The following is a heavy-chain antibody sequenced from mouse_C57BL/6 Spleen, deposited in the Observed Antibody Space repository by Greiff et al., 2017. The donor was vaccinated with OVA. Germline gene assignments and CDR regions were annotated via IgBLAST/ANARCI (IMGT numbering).Heavy chain of an antibody. Sequence: EVQGVESGGGLVKPGGSLKLSCAASGFTFSDYGMHWVRQAPEKGLEWVAYICSGSSTIYYADTVKGRFTISRDNSKNTLFLQMPRLRSEETAMCYCASKLGQDYFDYWGQGTTLTVSS. CDR2: ICSGSSTI. CDR3: ASKLGQDYFDY. D-gene: IGHD3-3*01. V-gene: IGHV5-17*01. CDR1: GFTFSDYG. J-gene: IGHJ2*01.